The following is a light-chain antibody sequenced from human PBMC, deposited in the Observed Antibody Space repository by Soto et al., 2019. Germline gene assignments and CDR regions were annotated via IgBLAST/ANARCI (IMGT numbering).Light chain of an antibody. CDR3: QSYDSSLSGYVV. J-gene: IGLJ2*01. CDR2: RNN. CDR1: SSNIGAGYD. V-gene: IGLV1-40*01. Sequence: QAEVTQPPSVSGAPGQRVTISCTGSSSNIGAGYDVHWYQQLPGIAPKLLIYRNNNRPSGVPDRFSGSKSGNSASLAITGLQAEDEADYYCQSYDSSLSGYVVFGGRTKLTVL.